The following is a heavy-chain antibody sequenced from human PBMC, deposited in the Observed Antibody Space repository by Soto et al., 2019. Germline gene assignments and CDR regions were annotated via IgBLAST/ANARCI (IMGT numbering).Heavy chain of an antibody. CDR3: ARDRPGDEGDAFDI. Sequence: EVQLVETGGGLIQPGGSLRLSCAASGLIVSTNYMNWVRQAPGKGLEWVSVLYSGGSTHYAGSVKGRFIISRDNSXXXLYLQMNSLRAEDTAVYYCARDRPGDEGDAFDIWGHGTLVTVSS. CDR1: GLIVSTNY. J-gene: IGHJ3*02. D-gene: IGHD3-10*01. V-gene: IGHV3-53*02. CDR2: LYSGGST.